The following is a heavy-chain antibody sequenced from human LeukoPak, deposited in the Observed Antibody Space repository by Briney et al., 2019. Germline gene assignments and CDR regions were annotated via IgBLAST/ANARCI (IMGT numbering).Heavy chain of an antibody. CDR1: GFTFSSYE. V-gene: IGHV3-48*03. J-gene: IGHJ4*02. CDR2: ISSSGSTI. CDR3: EVAAAGIDY. Sequence: GGSLRLSCAASGFTFSSYEMNWVRQAPGKGLEWVSYISSSGSTIYYADSVKGRFTISRDNAKNSLYLQMNSLRAEDTAVYYCEVAAAGIDYWGQGTLVTVSS. D-gene: IGHD6-13*01.